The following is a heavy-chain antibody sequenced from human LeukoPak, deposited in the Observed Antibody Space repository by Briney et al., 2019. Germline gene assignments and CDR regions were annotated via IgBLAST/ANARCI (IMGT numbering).Heavy chain of an antibody. V-gene: IGHV1-69*04. CDR2: IIPILGIA. Sequence: ASVKVSCKASVGTFSSYAISWVRQAPGQGLEWMGRIIPILGIANYAQKFQGRVTITADKSTSTAYMELSSLRSEDTAVYYCARDHYSSGWYSPYFDYWGQGTLVTVSS. D-gene: IGHD6-19*01. J-gene: IGHJ4*02. CDR3: ARDHYSSGWYSPYFDY. CDR1: VGTFSSYA.